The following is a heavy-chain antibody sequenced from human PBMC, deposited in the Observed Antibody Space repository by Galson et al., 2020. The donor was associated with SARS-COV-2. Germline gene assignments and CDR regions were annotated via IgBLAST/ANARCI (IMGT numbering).Heavy chain of an antibody. V-gene: IGHV6-1*01. CDR3: AGRVAGAGSLHI. CDR1: GDSVSSNSAA. Sequence: SEPLSLTCAISGDSVSSNSAAWNWIRQSPSRGLEWLGRTYYRSQWSTDYAVSVKSRRTINPDTSKNQFSLQLNAVTPEYTAIYYCAGRVAGAGSLHIWGQGTMVIVSS. J-gene: IGHJ3*02. CDR2: TYYRSQWST. D-gene: IGHD6-13*01.